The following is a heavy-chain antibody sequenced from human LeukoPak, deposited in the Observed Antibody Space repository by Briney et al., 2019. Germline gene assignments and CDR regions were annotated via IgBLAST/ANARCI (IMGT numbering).Heavy chain of an antibody. D-gene: IGHD5-24*01. V-gene: IGHV4-34*01. J-gene: IGHJ4*02. CDR1: SESFTAYY. Sequence: SETLSLTCAASSESFTAYYWSWIRQSPEKGLEWIGHINHVGSTNYNPSLRSRVTLSVDTSNSQFSLEVKSVTAADTATYYCARGQGWPPHFDFWGQGALVTVSS. CDR2: INHVGST. CDR3: ARGQGWPPHFDF.